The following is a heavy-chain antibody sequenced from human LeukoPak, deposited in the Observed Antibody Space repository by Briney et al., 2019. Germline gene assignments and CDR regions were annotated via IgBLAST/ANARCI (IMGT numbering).Heavy chain of an antibody. CDR3: ARDRKMGYCSGGSCHPPDFDY. Sequence: ASGKVSCKASGYTFTSFYMHWVRQAPGQGLEWMGIISPIGGSTRCAQKFQGRVTMTTDTSTSTAYMELRNLRSDDTAVYYCARDRKMGYCSGGSCHPPDFDYWGQGTLVTVSS. J-gene: IGHJ4*02. CDR2: ISPIGGST. D-gene: IGHD2-15*01. V-gene: IGHV1-46*01. CDR1: GYTFTSFY.